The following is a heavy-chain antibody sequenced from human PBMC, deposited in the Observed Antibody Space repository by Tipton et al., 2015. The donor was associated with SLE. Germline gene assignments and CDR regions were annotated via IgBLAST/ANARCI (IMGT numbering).Heavy chain of an antibody. CDR2: IYYSGST. V-gene: IGHV4-59*08. J-gene: IGHJ4*02. D-gene: IGHD4-17*01. CDR3: ARHAGDYAYFDS. CDR1: GGSISGYY. Sequence: GLVKPSETLSLTCGVYGGSISGYYWDWIRQPPGKGLEWIGYIYYSGSTNYNPSLKSRVTISEDTSKQQFSLKLRSLTAADTAVYYCARHAGDYAYFDSWGQGTLVTVSS.